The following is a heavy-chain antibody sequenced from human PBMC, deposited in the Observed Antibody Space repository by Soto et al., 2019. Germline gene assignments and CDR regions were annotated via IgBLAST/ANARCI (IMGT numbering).Heavy chain of an antibody. V-gene: IGHV4-39*01. Sequence: QLQLQESGPGLVKPSETLSLTCTVSGGSISSSSYYWGWIRQPPGKGLEWIGSIYYSGSTYYNPSRKSRVTISVYRAKIQFSLKLSSVTAADSAVYYCAIFLPPRYFDFWGQGTLVTVSS. J-gene: IGHJ4*02. CDR1: GGSISSSSYY. CDR2: IYYSGST. D-gene: IGHD2-21*01. CDR3: AIFLPPRYFDF.